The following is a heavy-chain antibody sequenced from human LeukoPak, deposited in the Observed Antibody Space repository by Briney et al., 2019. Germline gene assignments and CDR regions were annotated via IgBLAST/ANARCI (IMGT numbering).Heavy chain of an antibody. Sequence: SETLSLTCAVYGGSFSGYYRSWIRQPPGKGLEWIGEINHSGSTNYNPSLKSRVTISVDTSENQFSLKLSSVTAADTAVYYCARGVGYSYGFLDYWGQGTLVTVSS. V-gene: IGHV4-34*01. CDR1: GGSFSGYY. CDR3: ARGVGYSYGFLDY. J-gene: IGHJ4*02. CDR2: INHSGST. D-gene: IGHD5-18*01.